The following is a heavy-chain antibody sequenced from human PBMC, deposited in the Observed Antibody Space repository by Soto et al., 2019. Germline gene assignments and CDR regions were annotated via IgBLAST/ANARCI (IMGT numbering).Heavy chain of an antibody. CDR1: GYTFTSYG. CDR2: MNPNSGNT. Sequence: ASVKVSCKASGYTFTSYGISWVRQAPGQGLEWMGWMNPNSGNTGYAQKFQGRVTMTRNTSISTAYMELSSLRSEDTAVYYCARGYNWFDPWGQGTLVTVSS. CDR3: ARGYNWFDP. J-gene: IGHJ5*02. V-gene: IGHV1-8*02.